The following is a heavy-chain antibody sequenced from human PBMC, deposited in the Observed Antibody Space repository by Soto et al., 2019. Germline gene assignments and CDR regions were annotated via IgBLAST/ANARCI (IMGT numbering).Heavy chain of an antibody. J-gene: IGHJ4*02. V-gene: IGHV4-30-4*01. CDR1: GDSVSSVGFN. CDR2: ISYGGST. CDR3: STAAGGLETISYFDY. D-gene: IGHD3-3*01. Sequence: SETLSLTCTVSGDSVSSVGFNWAWLRRPPWKDLEWIGNISYGGSTYYTLSLESRMHMSLDATRNHYSLRLPSVTAADSAGYFCSTAAGGLETISYFDYWGQGKLVTVSS.